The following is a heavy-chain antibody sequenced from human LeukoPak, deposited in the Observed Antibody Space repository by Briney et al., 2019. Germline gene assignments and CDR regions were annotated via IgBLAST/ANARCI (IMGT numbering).Heavy chain of an antibody. CDR2: ISGSGGST. CDR3: AKAVAGINYYYYYGMDV. D-gene: IGHD6-19*01. Sequence: PGGSLRLSCAASGFTFSSYAMSWVRQAPGKGLEWVSAISGSGGSTYYADSVKGRFTISRDNSKNTLYLQMNSLRAEDTAVYYCAKAVAGINYYYYYGMDVWVQGTTVTVSS. CDR1: GFTFSSYA. V-gene: IGHV3-23*01. J-gene: IGHJ6*02.